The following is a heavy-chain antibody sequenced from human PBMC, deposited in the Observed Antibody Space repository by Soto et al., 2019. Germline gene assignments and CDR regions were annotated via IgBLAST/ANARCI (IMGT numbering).Heavy chain of an antibody. CDR3: AREGVYSSPFFDY. Sequence: PGGSLRLSCAASGFTVSSNYMSWVRQAPGKGLEWVSVIYSGGSTYYADSVKGRFTISRDYSKNTLYLQMNSLRAEDTAVYYCAREGVYSSPFFDYWGQGTLVTVSS. J-gene: IGHJ4*02. CDR2: IYSGGST. CDR1: GFTVSSNY. V-gene: IGHV3-66*01. D-gene: IGHD6-13*01.